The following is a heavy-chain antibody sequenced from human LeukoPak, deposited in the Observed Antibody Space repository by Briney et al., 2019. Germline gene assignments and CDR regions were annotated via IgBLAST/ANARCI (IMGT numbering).Heavy chain of an antibody. Sequence: GGSLRLSCAASGFTFSSYWMSWVRQAPGKGLEWVANIKQDGSEKYYVDSVKGRFTISRDNAKNSLYLQMNSLRVEDTAVYYCARVRNYSGSGRPYCYMDVWGKGTTVTISS. V-gene: IGHV3-7*01. J-gene: IGHJ6*03. D-gene: IGHD3-10*01. CDR3: ARVRNYSGSGRPYCYMDV. CDR1: GFTFSSYW. CDR2: IKQDGSEK.